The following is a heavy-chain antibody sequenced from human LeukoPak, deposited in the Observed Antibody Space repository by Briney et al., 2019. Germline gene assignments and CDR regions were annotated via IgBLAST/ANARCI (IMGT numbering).Heavy chain of an antibody. J-gene: IGHJ6*02. D-gene: IGHD6-19*01. V-gene: IGHV3-48*01. CDR3: ARGGAVAGLGVYYYGMDV. CDR1: GFTFSGYS. Sequence: GGSLRLSCAGSGFTFSGYSLNWVRQAPGKGLEWVLYISSSSSTIYYAESVRGRFTISRDNAKNSLYLQMNSLRAEDTAVYYCARGGAVAGLGVYYYGMDVWGQGTTVTVSS. CDR2: ISSSSSTI.